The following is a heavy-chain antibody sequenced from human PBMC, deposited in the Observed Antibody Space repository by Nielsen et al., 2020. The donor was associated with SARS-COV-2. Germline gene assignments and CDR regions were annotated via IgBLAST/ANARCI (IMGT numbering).Heavy chain of an antibody. J-gene: IGHJ2*01. Sequence: GGSLRLSCAASGFTFSSYTMNWVRQAPGKGLEWVASVTMSGAYTYYADSVRGRFTVSRDNAENSLSFYMNSLRDEDTAVYYCARDQDGGAATSNWYFDLWGRGTMVIVSS. D-gene: IGHD6-25*01. CDR1: GFTFSSYT. CDR3: ARDQDGGAATSNWYFDL. CDR2: VTMSGAYT. V-gene: IGHV3-21*01.